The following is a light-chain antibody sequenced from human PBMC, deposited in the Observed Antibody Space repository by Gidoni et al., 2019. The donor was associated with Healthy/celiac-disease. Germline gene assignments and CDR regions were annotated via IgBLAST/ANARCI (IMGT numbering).Light chain of an antibody. CDR2: AAS. J-gene: IGKJ1*01. CDR1: QSISSY. Sequence: DIQMTKSPSSRSASVGDRVTITCRASQSISSYLNWYQQKPGKAPKLLIYAASSLQSGVPSRFSGSGSGTDFTLTISSLQPEDVATYYCQQSYRTPRTFGQGTKVEIK. CDR3: QQSYRTPRT. V-gene: IGKV1-39*01.